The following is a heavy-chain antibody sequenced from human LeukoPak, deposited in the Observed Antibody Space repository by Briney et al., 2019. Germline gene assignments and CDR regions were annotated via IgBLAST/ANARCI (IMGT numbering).Heavy chain of an antibody. J-gene: IGHJ4*02. CDR3: ASRPGITRSADNDY. D-gene: IGHD3-10*01. V-gene: IGHV4-38-2*02. Sequence: SETLSLTCTVSGYSISSGYYWGWIRQPPGKGLEWIGSIYHSGSTYYNPSLKSRVTISVDTSKNQFSLKLSSVTAADTAVYYCASRPGITRSADNDYWGQGTLVTVSS. CDR2: IYHSGST. CDR1: GYSISSGYY.